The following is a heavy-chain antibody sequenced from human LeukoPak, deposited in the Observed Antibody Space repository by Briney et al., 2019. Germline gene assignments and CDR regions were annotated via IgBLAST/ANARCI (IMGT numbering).Heavy chain of an antibody. J-gene: IGHJ4*02. CDR1: RFTFAGYA. Sequence: PGGSLRLSCAASRFTFAGYAMSWVRQAPGKGLEWVSGITGSGGSTFYADSVKGRFTISRDNSKNTLYLQMNSLRAEDTAAYYCAKDTEAAALLRFDYWGQGTLVTVSS. CDR2: ITGSGGST. D-gene: IGHD2-2*01. V-gene: IGHV3-23*01. CDR3: AKDTEAAALLRFDY.